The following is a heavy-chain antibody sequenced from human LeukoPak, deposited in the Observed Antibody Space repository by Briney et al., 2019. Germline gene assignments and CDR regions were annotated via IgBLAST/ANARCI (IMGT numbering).Heavy chain of an antibody. CDR1: GESFSGYY. V-gene: IGHV4-34*01. CDR3: ARGRLVDY. CDR2: INHSGST. Sequence: SETLSLTCAVYGESFSGYYWSWIRQPPGKGLEWIGEINHSGSTNYNPSLKSRVTISVDTSKNQFSLKLSSVTAADTAVYYCARGRLVDYWGQGTLVTVSS. D-gene: IGHD6-19*01. J-gene: IGHJ4*02.